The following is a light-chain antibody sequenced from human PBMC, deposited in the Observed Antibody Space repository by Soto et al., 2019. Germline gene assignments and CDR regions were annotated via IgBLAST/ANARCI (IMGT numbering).Light chain of an antibody. J-gene: IGKJ2*01. V-gene: IGKV1-5*03. Sequence: DIQMTQSPSTLSASVGDTVTITCRASQSVSSWLAWYQQKPGKAPKLLIYKASSLESGVPSRFSGSGSGTEFTLTISSLQPDDFATYSCQQYNRQYTFGQGTKLEIK. CDR1: QSVSSW. CDR3: QQYNRQYT. CDR2: KAS.